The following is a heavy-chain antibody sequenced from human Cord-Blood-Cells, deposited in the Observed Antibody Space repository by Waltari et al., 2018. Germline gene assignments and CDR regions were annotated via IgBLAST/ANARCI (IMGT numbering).Heavy chain of an antibody. D-gene: IGHD2-8*02. CDR3: ATEGMMYWRGFDY. CDR1: GFTFSSYA. V-gene: IGHV3-23*01. Sequence: EVQLLESGGCLVQPGGSLRLSGAASGFTFSSYALSLVRQAPGKGLECVSAISGGGGSTYYADSVKGRFTISRDNSKNTLYLQMNSLRAEDTAVYYCATEGMMYWRGFDYWGQGTLVTVSS. J-gene: IGHJ4*02. CDR2: ISGGGGST.